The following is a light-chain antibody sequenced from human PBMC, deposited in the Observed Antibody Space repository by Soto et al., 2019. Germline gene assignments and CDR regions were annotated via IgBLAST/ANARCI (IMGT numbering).Light chain of an antibody. CDR1: QSVSSY. J-gene: IGKJ4*01. V-gene: IGKV3-11*01. CDR2: DAS. Sequence: EIVLTQSPATLSLSPGERATLSCRASQSVSSYLAWYQQKPGQAPRLLIYDASNRATGIPARFSGSGSGTDFTLTISSLEPEDFAVYYCQQRSNWLPPPTFGGGTKVEIK. CDR3: QQRSNWLPPPT.